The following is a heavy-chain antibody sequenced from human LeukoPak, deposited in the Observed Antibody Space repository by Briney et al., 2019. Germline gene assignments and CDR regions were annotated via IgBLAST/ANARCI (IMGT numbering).Heavy chain of an antibody. D-gene: IGHD3-22*01. CDR2: IIPIFGTA. J-gene: IGHJ5*02. V-gene: IGHV1-69*13. CDR1: GGTFSSYA. CDR3: AREPPSYDSSLNWFDP. Sequence: SVKVSCKASGGTFSSYAISWVRQAPGQGLEWMGGIIPIFGTANYAQKFQGRVTITADESTSTAYMELSSLRSEDTAVCYCAREPPSYDSSLNWFDPWGQGTLVTVSS.